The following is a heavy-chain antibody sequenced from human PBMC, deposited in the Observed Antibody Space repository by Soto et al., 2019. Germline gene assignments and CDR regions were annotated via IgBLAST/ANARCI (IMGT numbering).Heavy chain of an antibody. J-gene: IGHJ5*02. Sequence: EVQLVESGGGLVKPGGSLRLSCAASGFTFSKTWMSWVRQAPGMGLEWVGRIKRKTDGGTTDYAAPVKGRFTISRDDSKNTLYLQMNSLKTVDTAEYYCSTDLRITMDLGVISIGLWFDPWGQGTPVTVSS. CDR3: STDLRITMDLGVISIGLWFDP. CDR2: IKRKTDGGTT. CDR1: GFTFSKTW. V-gene: IGHV3-15*01. D-gene: IGHD3-10*01.